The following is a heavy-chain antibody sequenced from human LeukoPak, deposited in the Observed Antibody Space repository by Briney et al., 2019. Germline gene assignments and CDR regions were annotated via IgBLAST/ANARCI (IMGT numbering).Heavy chain of an antibody. CDR3: ATRYNYYDSSGYYYFDY. J-gene: IGHJ4*02. CDR1: GYSFTNYW. D-gene: IGHD3-22*01. Sequence: GEFLKISCKGSGYSFTNYWIGWVRQMPGKGLEWMGIIYPGDSDTRYSPSFQGQVTISADKSISTAYLQWSSLKASDTAMYYCATRYNYYDSSGYYYFDYWGQGTLVTVSS. V-gene: IGHV5-51*01. CDR2: IYPGDSDT.